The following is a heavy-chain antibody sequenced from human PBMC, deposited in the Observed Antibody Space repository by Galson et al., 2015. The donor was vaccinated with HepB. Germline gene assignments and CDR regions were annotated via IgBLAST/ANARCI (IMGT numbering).Heavy chain of an antibody. CDR1: GGSFSGYY. J-gene: IGHJ4*02. CDR2: INHSEST. CDR3: ARVGSPSGYARY. D-gene: IGHD5-12*01. Sequence: SETLSLTCAVYGGSFSGYYWSWIRQPPGKGLEWIGEINHSESTNYNPSLKSRVTISVDTSKNQFSLKLSSVTAADTAVYYCARVGSPSGYARYWGQGTLVTVSS. V-gene: IGHV4-34*01.